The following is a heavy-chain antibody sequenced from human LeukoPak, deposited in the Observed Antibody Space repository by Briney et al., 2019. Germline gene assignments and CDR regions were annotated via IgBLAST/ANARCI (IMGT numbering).Heavy chain of an antibody. CDR2: FDPEDGET. V-gene: IGHV1-24*01. D-gene: IGHD4-4*01. J-gene: IGHJ4*02. Sequence: ASVKVSCKVSGYTLTELSMHWVRQAPGKGLEWMGGFDPEDGETIYAQKFQGRVTMTEDTSTDTAYMELSSLRSEDTAVYYCATNSKRGNWDYIPSDYWGQGTLVTVPS. CDR1: GYTLTELS. CDR3: ATNSKRGNWDYIPSDY.